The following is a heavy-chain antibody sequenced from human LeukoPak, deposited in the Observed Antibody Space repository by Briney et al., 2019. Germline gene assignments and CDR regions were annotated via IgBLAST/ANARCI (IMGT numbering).Heavy chain of an antibody. V-gene: IGHV3-21*01. CDR1: GFTFSSYW. D-gene: IGHD2-15*01. J-gene: IGHJ4*02. Sequence: GGSLRLSCAASGFTFSSYWMHWVRQAPGKGLEWVSSISSSSSYIYYADSVKGRFTISRDNAKNSLYLQMNSLRAEDTAVYYCASGRGYCSGGSCHRNWGQGTLVTVSS. CDR3: ASGRGYCSGGSCHRN. CDR2: ISSSSSYI.